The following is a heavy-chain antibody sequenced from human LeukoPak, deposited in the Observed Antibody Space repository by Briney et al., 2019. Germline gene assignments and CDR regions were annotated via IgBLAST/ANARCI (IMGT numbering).Heavy chain of an antibody. Sequence: SETLTLTCAVYGGSFSGYYWSWIRQPPGKGLEWIGEINHSGSTNYNPSLKSRVTISVDTSKNQFSLKLSSVTAADAAVYYCARIGPRGYQLRNWFDPWGQGTLVTVSS. CDR2: INHSGST. CDR1: GGSFSGYY. CDR3: ARIGPRGYQLRNWFDP. D-gene: IGHD2-2*01. V-gene: IGHV4-34*01. J-gene: IGHJ5*02.